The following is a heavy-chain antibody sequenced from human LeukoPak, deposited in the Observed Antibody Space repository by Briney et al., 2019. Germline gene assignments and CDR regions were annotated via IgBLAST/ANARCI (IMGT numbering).Heavy chain of an antibody. J-gene: IGHJ4*02. Sequence: GGSLRLSCAASGFTFSSYGMHWVRQAPGKGLEWVAVISYDGSNKYYADSVKGRFTISRDNSKNTLYLQMNSLRAEDTAVYYCALGDPLDYWGQGTLVTASS. CDR1: GFTFSSYG. D-gene: IGHD4-17*01. CDR2: ISYDGSNK. CDR3: ALGDPLDY. V-gene: IGHV3-30*03.